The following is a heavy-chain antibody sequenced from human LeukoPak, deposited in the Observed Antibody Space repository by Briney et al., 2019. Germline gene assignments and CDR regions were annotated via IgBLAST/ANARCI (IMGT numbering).Heavy chain of an antibody. CDR2: INHTGTT. CDR1: GGSFSGYY. Sequence: SETLSLTCAIYGGSFSGYYWSWIRQPPGKGLEWIGEINHTGTTNYNPSLKSRVTISVDTSKNQFSLNLNSVTAADTAVYYCARRSGSYLSLYYYMDVWGKGTTVTVSS. V-gene: IGHV4-34*01. J-gene: IGHJ6*03. D-gene: IGHD1-26*01. CDR3: ARRSGSYLSLYYYMDV.